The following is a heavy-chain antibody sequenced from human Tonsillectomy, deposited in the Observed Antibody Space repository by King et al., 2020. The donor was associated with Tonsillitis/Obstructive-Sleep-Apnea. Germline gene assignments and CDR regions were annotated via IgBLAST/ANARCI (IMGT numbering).Heavy chain of an antibody. J-gene: IGHJ4*02. CDR3: ARSAPGTGHTPFEY. V-gene: IGHV5-51*01. Sequence: VQLVESGAEVKKPGESLKISCKGSGYRFTSHWIGWVRQMPGQGLEWMGIIYPSDSDTRYSPSFQGQVTISADKSISTAYLQWRSLKASDTAIYYCARSAPGTGHTPFEYWGQGTLVTVSS. CDR2: IYPSDSDT. CDR1: GYRFTSHW. D-gene: IGHD1-1*01.